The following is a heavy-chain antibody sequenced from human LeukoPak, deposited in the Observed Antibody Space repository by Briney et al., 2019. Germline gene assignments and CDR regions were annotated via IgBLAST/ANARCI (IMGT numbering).Heavy chain of an antibody. CDR2: IYSGGST. J-gene: IGHJ4*02. CDR3: ASGWELPFDY. V-gene: IGHV3-53*01. D-gene: IGHD1-26*01. CDR1: GFTFSSYW. Sequence: GGSLRLSCAASGFTFSSYWMSWVRQAPGKGLEWVSVIYSGGSTYYADSVKGRFTISRDNSKNTLYLQMNSLRAEDTAVYYCASGWELPFDYWGQGTLVTVSS.